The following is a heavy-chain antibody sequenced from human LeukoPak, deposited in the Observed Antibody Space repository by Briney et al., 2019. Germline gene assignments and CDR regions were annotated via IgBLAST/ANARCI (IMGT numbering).Heavy chain of an antibody. D-gene: IGHD6-13*01. J-gene: IGHJ3*02. Sequence: GGSLRLSCAASGFTFSSYSMNWVRQAPGKGLEWVSSISSSSSYIYYADSVKGRFTIPRDNAKNSLYLQMNSLRAEDTAVYYCASDLGYSSSWSSAFDIWGQGTMVTVSS. V-gene: IGHV3-21*01. CDR2: ISSSSSYI. CDR1: GFTFSSYS. CDR3: ASDLGYSSSWSSAFDI.